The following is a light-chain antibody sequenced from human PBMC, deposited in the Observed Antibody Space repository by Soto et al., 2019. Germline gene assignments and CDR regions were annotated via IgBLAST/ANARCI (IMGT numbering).Light chain of an antibody. CDR1: QSVRSN. J-gene: IGKJ5*01. CDR3: QQYGSSPIT. V-gene: IGKV3-20*01. Sequence: EIVLTQSPVTLSLSHVERATLCCRASQSVRSNLAWYQQKPGQAPRLLIYGASSRATGIPDRFSGSGSGTDFTLTISRLEPEDFAVYYCQQYGSSPITFGQGTRLEIK. CDR2: GAS.